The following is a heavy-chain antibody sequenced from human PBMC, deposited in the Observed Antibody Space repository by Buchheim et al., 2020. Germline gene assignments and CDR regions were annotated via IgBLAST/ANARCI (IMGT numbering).Heavy chain of an antibody. D-gene: IGHD3-10*01. V-gene: IGHV4-39*01. CDR3: ARHEVNGPGTSVWFDP. CDR1: GGSISSSSYY. Sequence: QLQLQESGPGLVKPSETLSLTCSVSGGSISSSSYYWGWIRQPPGKGLEWIGIVYYSGSTFYNPSLKSRVTISVATSKNQFSLKLSSVTVADTAVYYCARHEVNGPGTSVWFDPWGQGTL. CDR2: VYYSGST. J-gene: IGHJ5*02.